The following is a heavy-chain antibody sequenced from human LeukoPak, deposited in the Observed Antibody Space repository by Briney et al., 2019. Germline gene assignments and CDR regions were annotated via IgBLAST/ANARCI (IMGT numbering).Heavy chain of an antibody. D-gene: IGHD6-6*01. CDR3: ARDGGESRQLGDMDV. CDR2: IWYDGSNK. V-gene: IGHV3-33*01. J-gene: IGHJ6*04. CDR1: GFTFSSYG. Sequence: GRSLRLSCAASGFTFSSYGMHWVRQAPGKGLEWVAVIWYDGSNKYYADSVKGRFTISRDNSKNTLYLQMNSLRAEDTAVYYCARDGGESRQLGDMDVWGKGPRSPSPQ.